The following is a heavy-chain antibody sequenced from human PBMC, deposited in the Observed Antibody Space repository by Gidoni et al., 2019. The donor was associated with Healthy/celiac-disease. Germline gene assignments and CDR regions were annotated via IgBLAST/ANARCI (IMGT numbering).Heavy chain of an antibody. Sequence: QVQLVQSGAEVKKPGASVKVSCKAAGYTFTSYDINWVRQATGQGLEWMGWMNPNSGNTGYAQQFQGRVTMTRNTSISTAYMELSSLRSEDTAVYYCARDSCSGGSCYDAFDIWGQGTMVTVSS. CDR1: GYTFTSYD. CDR2: MNPNSGNT. J-gene: IGHJ3*02. V-gene: IGHV1-8*01. CDR3: ARDSCSGGSCYDAFDI. D-gene: IGHD2-15*01.